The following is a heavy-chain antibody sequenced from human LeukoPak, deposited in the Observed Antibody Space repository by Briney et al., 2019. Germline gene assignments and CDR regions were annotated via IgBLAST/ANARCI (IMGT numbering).Heavy chain of an antibody. CDR1: GFTFSSYS. CDR2: ISGSGGST. V-gene: IGHV3-23*01. D-gene: IGHD2-21*02. Sequence: GGSLRLSCAASGFTFSSYSMNWVRQAPGKGLEWVSAISGSGGSTYYADSVKGRFTISRDNSKNTPYLQMNSLRAEDTAVYYCAKGGHCGGDCYTGDYYYMDVWGKGTTVTVSS. J-gene: IGHJ6*03. CDR3: AKGGHCGGDCYTGDYYYMDV.